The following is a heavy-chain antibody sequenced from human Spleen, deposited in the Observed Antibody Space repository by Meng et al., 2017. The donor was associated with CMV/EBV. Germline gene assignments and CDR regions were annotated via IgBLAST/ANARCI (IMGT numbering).Heavy chain of an antibody. D-gene: IGHD6-13*01. CDR1: GYTFTGYY. J-gene: IGHJ4*02. CDR2: INPNSGGT. V-gene: IGHV1-2*02. Sequence: QVTLVQSGAEVKRPGSSWKFSCRASGYTFTGYYMHWVRQAPGQGLEWMGWINPNSGGTNYAQKFQGRVTMTRDTSISTAYMELSRLRSDDTAVYYCAREGIAAAGTIDYWGQGTLVTVSS. CDR3: AREGIAAAGTIDY.